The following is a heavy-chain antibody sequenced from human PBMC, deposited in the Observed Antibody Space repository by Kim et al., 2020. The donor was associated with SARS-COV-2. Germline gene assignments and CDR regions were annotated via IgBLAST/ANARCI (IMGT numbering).Heavy chain of an antibody. CDR3: AREGPGTLNWFDP. D-gene: IGHD6-13*01. J-gene: IGHJ5*02. CDR1: GGSISSSRYY. V-gene: IGHV4-39*01. CDR2: IYYRGST. Sequence: SETLSLTCSVSGGSISSSRYYWGWIRQPPGKGLEWIGSIYYRGSTYYNPSLKSRVTIFVDTSKNQFSLKLSSVTAADTAVYYCAREGPGTLNWFDPWRQG.